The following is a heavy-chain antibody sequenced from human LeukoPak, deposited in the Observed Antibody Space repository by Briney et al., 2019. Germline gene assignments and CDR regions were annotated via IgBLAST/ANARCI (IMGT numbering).Heavy chain of an antibody. CDR2: IYPGDSDT. D-gene: IGHD6-13*01. Sequence: KFGESLKISCKGSGYSFTSYWIGWVRQMPGKGLEGMWIIYPGDSDTRHSPSLEGQVTISADKSISTAYLQWSSLKASDTAMYYCARNSSPERYNWFDAWGQEAMVTVSS. J-gene: IGHJ5*02. CDR1: GYSFTSYW. CDR3: ARNSSPERYNWFDA. V-gene: IGHV5-51*01.